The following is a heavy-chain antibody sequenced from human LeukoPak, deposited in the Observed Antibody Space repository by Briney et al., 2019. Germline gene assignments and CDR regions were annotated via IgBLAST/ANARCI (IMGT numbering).Heavy chain of an antibody. V-gene: IGHV3-23*01. CDR2: ISGSGGST. D-gene: IGHD6-19*01. J-gene: IGHJ3*02. CDR3: AKDQWLRLIGGAFGI. CDR1: GFTFSSYA. Sequence: PGGSLRLSCAASGFTFSSYALSWVRQAPGKGLEWVSAISGSGGSTYYADSVKGRFTISRDNSKNTLYLQMNSLRAEDTAVYYCAKDQWLRLIGGAFGIWGQGTMVTVSS.